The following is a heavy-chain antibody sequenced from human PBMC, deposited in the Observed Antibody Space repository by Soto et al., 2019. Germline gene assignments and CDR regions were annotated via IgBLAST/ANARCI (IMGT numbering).Heavy chain of an antibody. CDR2: INPTGSMT. J-gene: IGHJ3*02. CDR3: ARDTGYDHDAFDI. CDR1: GYSFITSYY. Sequence: QVKLVQSGAEVKKPGALVKVSCKASGYSFITSYYMHWVRQAPGQGLEWMGIINPTGSMTKYSQRFQGRRTMTRDTSTSTDYMELTTLTSEDTAVYFCARDTGYDHDAFDIWGQGTMVTVSS. D-gene: IGHD5-12*01. V-gene: IGHV1-46*01.